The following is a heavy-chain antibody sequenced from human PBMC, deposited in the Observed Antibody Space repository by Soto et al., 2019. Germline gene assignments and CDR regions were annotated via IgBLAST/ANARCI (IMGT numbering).Heavy chain of an antibody. D-gene: IGHD6-13*01. CDR1: GGSISSGGYY. J-gene: IGHJ5*02. CDR2: IYYSGST. Sequence: PSETLSLTCTVSGGSISSGGYYWSWIRQHPGKGLEWIGYIYYSGSTCYNPSLKSRVTISVDTSKNQFSLKLSSVTAADTAVYYCARGIAAAGSWFDPWGQGTLVTVSS. V-gene: IGHV4-31*03. CDR3: ARGIAAAGSWFDP.